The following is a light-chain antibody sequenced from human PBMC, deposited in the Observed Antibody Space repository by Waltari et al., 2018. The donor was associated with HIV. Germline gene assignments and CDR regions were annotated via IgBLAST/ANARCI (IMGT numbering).Light chain of an antibody. J-gene: IGLJ3*02. CDR1: SSNGGTYNL. V-gene: IGLV2-23*02. CDR3: CSYAGSDTLV. CDR2: EVK. Sequence: HSALTQPASVSGSPGQSITISCTGTSSNGGTYNLVSWYQQHPGKAPNLLIYEVKRRPSGLSDRFTGSKSGNTASLTVSGLQAEDEAIYYCCSYAGSDTLVFGGGTSLTIL.